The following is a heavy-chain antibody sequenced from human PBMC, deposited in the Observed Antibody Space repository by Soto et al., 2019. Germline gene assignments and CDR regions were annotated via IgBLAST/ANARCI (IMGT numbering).Heavy chain of an antibody. D-gene: IGHD3-22*01. CDR1: GFTFSNYA. V-gene: IGHV3-23*01. Sequence: EVHLLESGGGLVQPGGSLRLSCTASGFTFSNYAMSWVRQAPGKGLEWVSGIIGSGDTTYYADSVKGRCTISRDNYKSTLYLLRNSLRAEDTAVYYCAKAPATKYYDSSGYWGSSFDYWSQGTLVTVSS. CDR3: AKAPATKYYDSSGYWGSSFDY. J-gene: IGHJ4*02. CDR2: IIGSGDTT.